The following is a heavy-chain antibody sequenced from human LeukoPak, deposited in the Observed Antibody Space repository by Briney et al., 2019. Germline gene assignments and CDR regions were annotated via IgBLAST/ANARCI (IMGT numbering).Heavy chain of an antibody. V-gene: IGHV1-8*01. CDR1: GYTFTSCD. J-gene: IGHJ4*02. CDR2: MNPNSGNT. CDR3: ATWYNWNDEGIDY. D-gene: IGHD1-20*01. Sequence: ASVKVSCKASGYTFTSCDINWVRQATGQGLEWMGWMNPNSGNTGYAQKFQGRVTMTRNTSISTAYMELGSLRSEDTAVYYCATWYNWNDEGIDYWGQGTLVIVSS.